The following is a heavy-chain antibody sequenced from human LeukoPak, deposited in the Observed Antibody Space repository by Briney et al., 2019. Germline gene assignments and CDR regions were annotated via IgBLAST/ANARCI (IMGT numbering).Heavy chain of an antibody. CDR1: GFTFTTYW. D-gene: IGHD4-23*01. CDR2: IKQDGSEK. V-gene: IGHV3-7*01. Sequence: SGGSLRLSCTASGFTFTTYWMSWVRQAPGKGLEWVANIKQDGSEKYYVDSVKGRFAISRDNAKNSLFLQMNALSVEDTAVYYCAKDSLLTVVSPVAASWGQGIQVTVSS. J-gene: IGHJ5*02. CDR3: AKDSLLTVVSPVAAS.